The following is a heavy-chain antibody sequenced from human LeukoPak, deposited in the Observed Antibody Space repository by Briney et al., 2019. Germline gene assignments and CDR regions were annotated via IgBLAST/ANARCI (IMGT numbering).Heavy chain of an antibody. CDR3: ATMQWLEGVDWFDP. V-gene: IGHV3-30*02. J-gene: IGHJ5*02. D-gene: IGHD6-19*01. CDR2: IRYDESNK. CDR1: GFIFSNYG. Sequence: SGGSLRLSCAASGFIFSNYGMHWVRQAPGKGLEWVAFIRYDESNKFYADSVKGRFTISRDNSKNILFLQMNRLRAEDTAVYYCATMQWLEGVDWFDPWGQGTLVTVSS.